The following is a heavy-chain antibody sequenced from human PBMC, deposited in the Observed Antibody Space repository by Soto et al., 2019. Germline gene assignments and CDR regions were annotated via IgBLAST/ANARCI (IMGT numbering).Heavy chain of an antibody. Sequence: PGESLKISCKGSGYSFTSDWISWVRQMPVKGLEWMGRIDPSDSYTNYSPSFQGHVTISADKSISTAYLQWSSLKASDTAMYYCARHMYYYDSSGYSLGGDYYYYGMDVWGQGTTVTVSS. CDR3: ARHMYYYDSSGYSLGGDYYYYGMDV. D-gene: IGHD3-22*01. CDR2: IDPSDSYT. CDR1: GYSFTSDW. V-gene: IGHV5-10-1*01. J-gene: IGHJ6*02.